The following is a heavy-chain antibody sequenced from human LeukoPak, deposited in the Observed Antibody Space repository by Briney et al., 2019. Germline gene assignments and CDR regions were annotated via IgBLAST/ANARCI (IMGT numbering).Heavy chain of an antibody. CDR3: ARLGYYDSSGYRHFDY. Sequence: PSETLSLTCAVSGGSISSSNWWSWVRQPPGKGLEWIGEIYHSGSTNYNPSLKSRVTISVDKSKNQFSLKLSSVTAADTAVYYCARLGYYDSSGYRHFDYWGQGTLVTVSS. V-gene: IGHV4-4*02. CDR1: GGSISSSNW. J-gene: IGHJ4*02. D-gene: IGHD3-22*01. CDR2: IYHSGST.